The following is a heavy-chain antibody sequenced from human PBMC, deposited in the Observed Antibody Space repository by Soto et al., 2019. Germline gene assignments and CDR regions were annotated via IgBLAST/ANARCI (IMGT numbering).Heavy chain of an antibody. D-gene: IGHD3-10*01. Sequence: GSLRLSCAASGFTFSSYEMNWVRQAPGKGLEWVSYISSSGSTIYYADSVKGRFTISRDNAKNSLYLQMNSLRAEDTAVYYCAREAMVRGVIFWGGSPVEPYYFDYWGQGTLVTVSS. CDR1: GFTFSSYE. J-gene: IGHJ4*02. CDR2: ISSSGSTI. V-gene: IGHV3-48*03. CDR3: AREAMVRGVIFWGGSPVEPYYFDY.